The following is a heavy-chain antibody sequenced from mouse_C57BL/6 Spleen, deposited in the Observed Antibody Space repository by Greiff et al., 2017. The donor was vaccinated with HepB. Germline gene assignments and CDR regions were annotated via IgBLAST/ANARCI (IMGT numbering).Heavy chain of an antibody. D-gene: IGHD2-3*01. CDR2: IDPSDSYT. V-gene: IGHV1-50*01. Sequence: VQLQQPGAELVKPGASVKLSCKASGYTFTSYWMQWVKQRPGQGLEWIGEIDPSDSYTNYNPKFKGKATLTVDTSSSTAYMQLSSLTSEDSAVYYCARWDDGYWFAYWGQGTLVTVSA. CDR1: GYTFTSYW. CDR3: ARWDDGYWFAY. J-gene: IGHJ3*01.